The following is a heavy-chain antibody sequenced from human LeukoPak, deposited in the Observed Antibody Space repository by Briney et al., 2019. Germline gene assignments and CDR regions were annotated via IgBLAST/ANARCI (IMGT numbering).Heavy chain of an antibody. CDR3: ASGRQDIVVVPAATDNWFDP. Sequence: SVKVSCKASGGTFSSYAISWVRQAPGQGLERMGGIIPIFGTANYAQKFQGRVTITADESTSTAYMELSSLRSEDTAVYYCASGRQDIVVVPAATDNWFDPWGQGTLVTVSS. V-gene: IGHV1-69*13. D-gene: IGHD2-2*01. J-gene: IGHJ5*02. CDR2: IIPIFGTA. CDR1: GGTFSSYA.